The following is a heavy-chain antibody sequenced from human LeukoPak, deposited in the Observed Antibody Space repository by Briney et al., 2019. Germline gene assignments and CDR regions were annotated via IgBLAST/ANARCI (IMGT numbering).Heavy chain of an antibody. CDR2: APHDRSSP. CDR3: ARDFMYSISCAGC. Sequence: PGRSLRLSCAVSGFRFNSHHMHWVRQAPNKGLEWVAVAPHDRSSPSHAASVNGRFTISRDNAKNTLYLQMNSLRVEDTAVYYCARDFMYSISCAGCWGQGTLVTVSS. D-gene: IGHD6-13*01. J-gene: IGHJ4*02. V-gene: IGHV3-30*03. CDR1: GFRFNSHH.